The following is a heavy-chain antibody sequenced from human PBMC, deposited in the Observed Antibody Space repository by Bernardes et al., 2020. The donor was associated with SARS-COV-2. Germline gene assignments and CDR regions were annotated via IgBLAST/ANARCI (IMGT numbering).Heavy chain of an antibody. V-gene: IGHV3-33*01. CDR1: GFTFSDYG. J-gene: IGHJ4*02. D-gene: IGHD2-8*01. CDR3: ARRGLEGTKYYFDD. CDR2: IWYDGSNK. Sequence: GGSLRLSCAASGFTFSDYGMHWVRQAPGKGLEWVAAIWYDGSNKYYADSVKGRFTISRDNSKNTLYLEMNSLRADDTAVYYCARRGLEGTKYYFDDWGQGTLVTVSS.